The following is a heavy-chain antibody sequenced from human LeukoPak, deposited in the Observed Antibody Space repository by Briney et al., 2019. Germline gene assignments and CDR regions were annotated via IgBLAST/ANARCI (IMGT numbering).Heavy chain of an antibody. J-gene: IGHJ4*02. Sequence: SVKVSCKASLGTFSSYAISWVRQAPGQGLEWMGGIIPIFGTANYAQKFQGRVTITTDESTSTAYMELSSLRSEDTAVYYCASVIVVVPAAARFDTEYYFDYWGQGTLVTVSS. CDR1: LGTFSSYA. CDR3: ASVIVVVPAAARFDTEYYFDY. V-gene: IGHV1-69*05. D-gene: IGHD2-2*01. CDR2: IIPIFGTA.